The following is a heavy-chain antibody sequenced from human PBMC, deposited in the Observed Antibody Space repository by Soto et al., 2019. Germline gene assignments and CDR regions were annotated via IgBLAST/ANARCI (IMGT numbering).Heavy chain of an antibody. CDR2: IYYSGST. CDR3: ARVRGAIFGVVIIPNWFDP. Sequence: SETLSLTCTVSGGSISSYYWSWIRQPPGKGLEWIGYIYYSGSTNYNPSLKSRVTIQVETSKKRFSLKLSSVTAADTAVYYCARVRGAIFGVVIIPNWFDPWGQGTLVTVSS. J-gene: IGHJ5*02. V-gene: IGHV4-59*01. CDR1: GGSISSYY. D-gene: IGHD3-3*01.